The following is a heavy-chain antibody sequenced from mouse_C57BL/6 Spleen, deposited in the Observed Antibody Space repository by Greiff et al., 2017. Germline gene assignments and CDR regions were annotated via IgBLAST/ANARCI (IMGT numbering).Heavy chain of an antibody. CDR1: GYTFTDYY. V-gene: IGHV1-26*01. J-gene: IGHJ3*01. Sequence: EVQLQQSGPELVKPGASVKISCKASGYTFTDYYMNWVKQSPGKSLEWIGEINPNDGGTSYNQKFKGKATLTVDKSSSTAYMELRSLTSEDSAVYYCARCGYSSSYDGYWGQGTLVTVSA. CDR3: ARCGYSSSYDGY. D-gene: IGHD1-1*01. CDR2: INPNDGGT.